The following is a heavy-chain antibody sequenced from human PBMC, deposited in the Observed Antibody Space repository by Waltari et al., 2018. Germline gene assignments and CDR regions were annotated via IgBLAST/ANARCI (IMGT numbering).Heavy chain of an antibody. J-gene: IGHJ5*02. CDR2: INPRGGST. V-gene: IGHV1-46*01. CDR3: ARERSVFGVVRDDNWFDP. CDR1: GYTFTSYY. Sequence: QVQLVQSGAEVKKPGASVKVSCKASGYTFTSYYMHWVRQAPGQGLEWMGIINPRGGSTRYAQKFQCRVTMTRETSTSTVYMELSSLRSEDTAVYYCARERSVFGVVRDDNWFDPWGQGTLVTVSS. D-gene: IGHD3-3*01.